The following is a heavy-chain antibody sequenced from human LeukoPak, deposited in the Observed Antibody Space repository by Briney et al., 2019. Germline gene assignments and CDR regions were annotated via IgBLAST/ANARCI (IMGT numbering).Heavy chain of an antibody. CDR3: AKHSGSYYSYAFDI. V-gene: IGHV1-2*06. Sequence: GASVKVSCKASGYTFTGYYMHWVRQAPGQGLEWMGRINPNSGGTNYAQKFQGRVTMTRDTSKNQFSLKLSSVTAADTAVYYCAKHSGSYYSYAFDIWGQGTMVTVSS. CDR2: INPNSGGT. CDR1: GYTFTGYY. D-gene: IGHD1-26*01. J-gene: IGHJ3*02.